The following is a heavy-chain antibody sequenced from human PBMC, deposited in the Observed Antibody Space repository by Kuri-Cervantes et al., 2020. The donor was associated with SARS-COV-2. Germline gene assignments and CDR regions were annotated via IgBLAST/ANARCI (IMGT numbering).Heavy chain of an antibody. D-gene: IGHD6-19*01. V-gene: IGHV4-59*12. J-gene: IGHJ4*02. CDR1: GGSIRSFY. CDR3: ARGRSSGWYWNY. CDR2: IYYSGST. Sequence: SETLSLTCSVSGGSIRSFYFAWIRQTPGKGLEWIGYIYYSGSTNYNPSLKSRVTISVDTSKNQFSLKLSSVTAADTAVYYCARGRSSGWYWNYWGQGTLVTVSS.